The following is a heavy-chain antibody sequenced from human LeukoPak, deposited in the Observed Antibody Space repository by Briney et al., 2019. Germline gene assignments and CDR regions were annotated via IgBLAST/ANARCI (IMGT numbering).Heavy chain of an antibody. CDR1: GFTFSSYA. Sequence: GSLRLSCAASGFTFSSYAMSWVRQAPGKGLEWVSAISGSGGSTYYADSVKGRFTISRDNSKNTLYLQMNSLRAEDTAVYYCAKVEGVTMIVVVIDSFDYWGQGTLVTVSS. V-gene: IGHV3-23*01. CDR2: ISGSGGST. D-gene: IGHD3-22*01. J-gene: IGHJ4*02. CDR3: AKVEGVTMIVVVIDSFDY.